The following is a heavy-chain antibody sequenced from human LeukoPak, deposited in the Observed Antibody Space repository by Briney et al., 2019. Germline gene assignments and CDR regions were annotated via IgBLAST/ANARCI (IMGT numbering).Heavy chain of an antibody. Sequence: GGSLRLSCAASGFTFDDYGMSWVRQAPGKGLEWVSGITWNGGSTGYADPVKGRFTISRDNAKNSLYLQMNSLRAEDTAFYYCARDPGDILVAGTFDYWGQGTLVTVSS. D-gene: IGHD6-19*01. V-gene: IGHV3-20*04. CDR2: ITWNGGST. J-gene: IGHJ4*02. CDR3: ARDPGDILVAGTFDY. CDR1: GFTFDDYG.